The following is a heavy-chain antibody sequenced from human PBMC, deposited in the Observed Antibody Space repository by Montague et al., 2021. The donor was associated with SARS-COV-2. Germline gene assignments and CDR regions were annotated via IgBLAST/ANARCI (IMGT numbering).Heavy chain of an antibody. V-gene: IGHV4-38-2*02. D-gene: IGHD2-2*01. J-gene: IGHJ4*02. CDR2: IYHSGST. CDR3: ARSQDCSTTSCHFDY. Sequence: SETLSLTCTVSGYSISSGYYWGWIRQPPGKGLEWIGSIYHSGSTYHNPSLKSRVTISVDTSKNQFSLKLSSVTAADTAVYYCARSQDCSTTSCHFDYWGQGTPVTVSP. CDR1: GYSISSGYY.